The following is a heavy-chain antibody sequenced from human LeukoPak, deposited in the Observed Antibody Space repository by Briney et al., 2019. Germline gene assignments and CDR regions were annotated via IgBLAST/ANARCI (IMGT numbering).Heavy chain of an antibody. J-gene: IGHJ4*02. D-gene: IGHD4/OR15-4a*01. CDR1: GFTFSSFG. CDR3: ARGGDGAPFYPDY. Sequence: GRSLRLSCAASGFTFSSFGMHWVRQAPGKGLEWVAVIWYDGSNKYYADSVKGRFTISRDNSKNTLYPQMNSLRDEDTAVYSCARGGDGAPFYPDYWGQGTLVTVSS. V-gene: IGHV3-33*01. CDR2: IWYDGSNK.